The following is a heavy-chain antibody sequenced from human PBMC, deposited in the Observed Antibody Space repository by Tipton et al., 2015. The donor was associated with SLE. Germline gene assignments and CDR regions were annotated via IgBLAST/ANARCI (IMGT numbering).Heavy chain of an antibody. CDR2: IYHSGNT. D-gene: IGHD3-22*01. Sequence: TLSLTCTVSGGSVSSSSYYWGWIRQPPGKGLEWIGNIYHSGNTYYNPSLKSRVTISVDTSKNQFSLKLSSVTAADTAVYYCARDNDGTDIWGQGTMVTVSS. CDR1: GGSVSSSSYY. J-gene: IGHJ3*02. V-gene: IGHV4-39*07. CDR3: ARDNDGTDI.